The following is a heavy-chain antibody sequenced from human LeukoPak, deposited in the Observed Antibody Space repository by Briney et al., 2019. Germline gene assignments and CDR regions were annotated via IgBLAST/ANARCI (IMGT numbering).Heavy chain of an antibody. CDR1: GGSISSNSYY. Sequence: PSETLSLTCTVSGGSISSNSYYWSWIRQPAGKGLEWIGRIYTSGSTNYNPSLKSRVTISVDTSKNQFSLKLSSVTAADTAVYYCAGRSSGWYFENWGQGTLVTVSS. CDR3: AGRSSGWYFEN. D-gene: IGHD6-19*01. CDR2: IYTSGST. V-gene: IGHV4-61*02. J-gene: IGHJ4*02.